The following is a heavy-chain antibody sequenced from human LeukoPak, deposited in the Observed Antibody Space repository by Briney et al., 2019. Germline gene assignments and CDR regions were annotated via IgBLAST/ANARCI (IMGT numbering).Heavy chain of an antibody. J-gene: IGHJ6*03. CDR2: INHSGST. V-gene: IGHV4-39*07. D-gene: IGHD6-13*01. Sequence: SETLSLTCTVSGGSISSSSYYWGWIRQPPGKGLEWIGEINHSGSTNYNPSLKSRVTISVDTSKNQFSLKLSSVTAADTAVYYCARGRGSSWLSPGYYYMDVWGKGTTVTISS. CDR3: ARGRGSSWLSPGYYYMDV. CDR1: GGSISSSSYY.